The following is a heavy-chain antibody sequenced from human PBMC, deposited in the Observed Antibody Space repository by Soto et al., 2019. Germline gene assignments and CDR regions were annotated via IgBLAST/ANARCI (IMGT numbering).Heavy chain of an antibody. J-gene: IGHJ4*02. V-gene: IGHV4-4*02. CDR3: ASLRAGTPLYFDY. CDR2: IYHSGST. D-gene: IGHD6-19*01. Sequence: PSETLSLTCAVSGGSISSSNWWSWVRQPPGKGLEWIGEIYHSGSTNYNPSLKSRVTISVDKSKNQFSLKLSSVTAADTAVYYCASLRAGTPLYFDYWGQGTLVTVSS. CDR1: GGSISSSNW.